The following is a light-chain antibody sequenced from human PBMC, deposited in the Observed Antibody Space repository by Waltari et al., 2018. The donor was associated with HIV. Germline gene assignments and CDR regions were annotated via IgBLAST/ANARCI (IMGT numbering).Light chain of an antibody. CDR1: SSDVGASHY. J-gene: IGLJ2*01. CDR3: SSYADSDSPVV. Sequence: QSALAQTPSASVSAGQSVTISCTGTSSDVGASHYVSWYLPHSGESPNPIIYAVTKRPSGVPYRFSGSKSGNTASLTFSGLQCEDEADYYCSSYADSDSPVVFGGGTKLTVL. CDR2: AVT. V-gene: IGLV2-8*01.